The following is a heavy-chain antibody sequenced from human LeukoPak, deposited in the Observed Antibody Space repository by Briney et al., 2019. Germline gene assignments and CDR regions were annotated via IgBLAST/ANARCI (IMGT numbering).Heavy chain of an antibody. CDR1: GGTFSSYA. J-gene: IGHJ3*02. CDR2: IIPIFGTA. Sequence: SVKVSCKASGGTFSSYAISWVRQAPGQGLEWMGGIIPIFGTANYAQKFQGRVTITTDESTSTAYMELSSLRSEDTAVYYCSTYSSSSGPSFDAFDIWGQGTMVTVSS. V-gene: IGHV1-69*05. D-gene: IGHD6-6*01. CDR3: STYSSSSGPSFDAFDI.